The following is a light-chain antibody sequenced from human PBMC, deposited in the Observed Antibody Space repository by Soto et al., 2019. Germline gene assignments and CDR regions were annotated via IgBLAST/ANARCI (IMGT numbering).Light chain of an antibody. Sequence: DIQTTQSPSSLSASVGDRVTITCRTSQTINNYLNWYQQKPGRAPKLLIYAAYNLQSGVPSRFSGSGSGTDFTLTISSLQPEDFATYYCQQFNNFPITFGGGTKVDIK. CDR2: AAY. CDR1: QTINNY. V-gene: IGKV1-17*01. CDR3: QQFNNFPIT. J-gene: IGKJ4*01.